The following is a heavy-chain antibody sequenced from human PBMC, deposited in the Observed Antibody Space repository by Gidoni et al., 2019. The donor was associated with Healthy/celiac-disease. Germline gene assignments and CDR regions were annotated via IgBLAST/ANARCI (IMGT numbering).Heavy chain of an antibody. J-gene: IGHJ5*02. CDR1: GFTFSSYS. Sequence: EVQLVESGGGLVKHGGSLRLSCAAPGFTFSSYSMNWVRQAPGKGLECVSSISSSSSYIYYADSVKGRFTISRDNAKNSLYLQMNSRRAEDTAVYYCARDPTGLELRKTGWFDPWGQGTLVTVSS. CDR2: ISSSSSYI. CDR3: ARDPTGLELRKTGWFDP. D-gene: IGHD1-7*01. V-gene: IGHV3-21*01.